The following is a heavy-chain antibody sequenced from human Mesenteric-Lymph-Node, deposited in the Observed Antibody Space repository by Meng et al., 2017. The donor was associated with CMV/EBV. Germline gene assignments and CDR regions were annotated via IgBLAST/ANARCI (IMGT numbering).Heavy chain of an antibody. CDR1: GGSISSYY. CDR2: IYYSGST. V-gene: IGHV4-59*01. CDR3: ARVLIYPSSWGRFYLGLDV. D-gene: IGHD6-6*01. J-gene: IGHJ6*02. Sequence: SETLSLTCTVSGGSISSYYWSWIRQPPGKGLEWIGYIYYSGSTNYNPSLKSRVTISVDTSKNQFSLKLSSVTAADTAVYYCARVLIYPSSWGRFYLGLDVWGQGTTVTVSS.